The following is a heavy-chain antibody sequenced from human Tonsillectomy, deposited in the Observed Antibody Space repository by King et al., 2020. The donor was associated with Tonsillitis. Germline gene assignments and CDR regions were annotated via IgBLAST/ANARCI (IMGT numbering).Heavy chain of an antibody. D-gene: IGHD3-22*01. Sequence: VQLVESGGGMVQPGRSLRLSCAASGFTFSSYGIHWVRQAPGKGLEWVAVISYDGSNKYYADSVKGRFTISRDNSKNTLYLQMNSLRAEDTAVYYCAKDLLYRGSRYYYAVDFWGQGTLVTVSS. CDR3: AKDLLYRGSRYYYAVDF. V-gene: IGHV3-30*18. J-gene: IGHJ4*02. CDR1: GFTFSSYG. CDR2: ISYDGSNK.